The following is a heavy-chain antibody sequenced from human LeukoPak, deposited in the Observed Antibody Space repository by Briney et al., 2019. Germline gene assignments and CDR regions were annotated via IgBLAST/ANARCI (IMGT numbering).Heavy chain of an antibody. CDR2: IYTSGNT. V-gene: IGHV4-4*07. J-gene: IGHJ4*02. CDR3: ARDSTTWHGGLFDY. CDR1: GGSISSYY. D-gene: IGHD6-13*01. Sequence: SETLSLTCTVSGGSISSYYWSWIRQPAGKGLEWIGRIYTSGNTNYNPSLKSRDTMSVDTSKNQFSLKLNSVTAADTAVYYCARDSTTWHGGLFDYWGQGTLVTVSS.